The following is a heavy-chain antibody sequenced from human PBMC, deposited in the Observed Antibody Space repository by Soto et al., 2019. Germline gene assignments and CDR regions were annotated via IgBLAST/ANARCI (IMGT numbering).Heavy chain of an antibody. D-gene: IGHD6-13*01. CDR2: ISAYNGNT. CDR1: GYTFTSYG. CDR3: ARGERAHSISGYVFFWFDP. J-gene: IGHJ5*02. V-gene: IGHV1-18*01. Sequence: ASGKVSCKASGYTFTSYGISWVRQAPGQGLEWMGWISAYNGNTNYAQKLQGRVTMTTDTSTSTAYMELRSLRSDDTAVYYCARGERAHSISGYVFFWFDPWGQGTLVTVSS.